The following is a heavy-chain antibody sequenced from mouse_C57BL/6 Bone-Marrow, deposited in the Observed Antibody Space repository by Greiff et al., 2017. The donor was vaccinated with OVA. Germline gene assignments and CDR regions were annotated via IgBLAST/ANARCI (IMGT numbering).Heavy chain of an antibody. Sequence: EVQLQESGGGLVKPGGSLKLSCAASGFTFSDYGMHWVRQAPEKGLEWVAYISSGSSTIYYADTVKGRFTISRDNAKNTLFLQMTSLRSEDTAMYYCAGNYGSSPMDYWGQGTSVTVSS. V-gene: IGHV5-17*01. D-gene: IGHD1-1*01. CDR3: AGNYGSSPMDY. J-gene: IGHJ4*01. CDR2: ISSGSSTI. CDR1: GFTFSDYG.